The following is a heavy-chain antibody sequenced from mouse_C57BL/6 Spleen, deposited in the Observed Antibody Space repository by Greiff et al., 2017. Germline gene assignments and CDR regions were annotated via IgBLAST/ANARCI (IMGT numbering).Heavy chain of an antibody. V-gene: IGHV1-52*01. D-gene: IGHD1-1*01. Sequence: QVQLKQSGAELVRPGSSVKLSCKASGYTFTSYWMHWVKQRPIQGLEWIGNIDPSDSETHYNQKFKDKATLTVDKSSSTAYMQLSSLTSEDSAVYYCARPLRYSDWYFDVWGTGTTVTVSS. CDR2: IDPSDSET. J-gene: IGHJ1*03. CDR3: ARPLRYSDWYFDV. CDR1: GYTFTSYW.